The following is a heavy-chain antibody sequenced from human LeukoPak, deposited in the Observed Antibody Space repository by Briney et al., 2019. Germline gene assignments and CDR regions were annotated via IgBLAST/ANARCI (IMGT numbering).Heavy chain of an antibody. J-gene: IGHJ3*02. V-gene: IGHV4-31*03. CDR3: ARAPRYDSSGYYSPDAFDI. D-gene: IGHD3-22*01. CDR2: IYYSGST. Sequence: SETLSLTCTVSGGSISSGGYYWSWIRQHPGKGLEWIGYIYYSGSTYYNSSLKSRVTISVDTSKNQFSLKLSSMTAADTAVYYCARAPRYDSSGYYSPDAFDIWGQGTMVTVSS. CDR1: GGSISSGGYY.